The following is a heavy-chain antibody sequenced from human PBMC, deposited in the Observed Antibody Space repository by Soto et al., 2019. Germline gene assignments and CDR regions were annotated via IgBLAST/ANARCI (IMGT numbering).Heavy chain of an antibody. D-gene: IGHD3-10*01. CDR3: ARAVTWGLYV. Sequence: EVQLVESGGGLVQPGGSLRLSCAASGFTFSLYSMSWVRQAPGKGLEWVSYISRSSTGIHYADSVKGRFTISRDDGSNSMHLQRNSLRDGETAVYYCARAVTWGLYVWGQGTTVSISS. CDR1: GFTFSLYS. J-gene: IGHJ6*02. CDR2: ISRSSTGI. V-gene: IGHV3-48*02.